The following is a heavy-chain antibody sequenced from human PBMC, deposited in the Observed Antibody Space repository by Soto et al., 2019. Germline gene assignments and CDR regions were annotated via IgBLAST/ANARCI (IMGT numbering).Heavy chain of an antibody. J-gene: IGHJ6*02. V-gene: IGHV3-30-3*01. CDR3: ARVGGMATTYYYYGMDV. D-gene: IGHD5-12*01. CDR2: ISYDGSNK. Sequence: XLRLSCAASGFXFSSNGVRWVRQAPGKGLEWVAVISYDGSNKYYADSVKGRLTISRDNSKNTMYLQMNSLRDEDTAVYYCARVGGMATTYYYYGMDVWGQGTTGTVSS. CDR1: GFXFSSNG.